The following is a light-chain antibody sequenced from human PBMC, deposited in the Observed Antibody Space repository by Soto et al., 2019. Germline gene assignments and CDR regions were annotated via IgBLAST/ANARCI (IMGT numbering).Light chain of an antibody. V-gene: IGLV2-8*01. CDR3: SSFAGSDNGDV. CDR2: EVS. J-gene: IGLJ1*01. Sequence: SVLTQPPSASGSPGQSVTISCTGTSSDVGGYNYVSWYQQHPGKAPKLMIFEVSKRPAGVPDRFSGSKSGNTASLTVSGLQAEDEADYYCSSFAGSDNGDVFGTGTKLTVL. CDR1: SSDVGGYNY.